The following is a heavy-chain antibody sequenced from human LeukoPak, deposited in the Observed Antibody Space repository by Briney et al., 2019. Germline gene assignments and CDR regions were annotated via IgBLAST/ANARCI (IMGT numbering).Heavy chain of an antibody. Sequence: GGYLRLSCAASAFTFSDYSMNWVRQAPGKGLEWISYIDTSSSTMYYADSVMGRFTISRDNAKESLYLQMNSLRDEDTAVYYCAREDDSWGPNNLDLWGQGTMVTVSS. CDR1: AFTFSDYS. J-gene: IGHJ3*01. V-gene: IGHV3-48*02. CDR3: AREDDSWGPNNLDL. CDR2: IDTSSSTM. D-gene: IGHD7-27*01.